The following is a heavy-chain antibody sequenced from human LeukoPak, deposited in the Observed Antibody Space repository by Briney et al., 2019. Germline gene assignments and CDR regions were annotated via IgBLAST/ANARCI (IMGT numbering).Heavy chain of an antibody. Sequence: GGSLRLSCAASGFTVSSNYMSWVRQAPGKGLEWVSVIYSGGSTYYADSVKGRFTISRDNSKNTLYLQMNSLRAEDTAVYYCASTNRDGYNSSDYWGQGTLVTVSS. V-gene: IGHV3-53*01. D-gene: IGHD5-12*01. J-gene: IGHJ4*02. CDR1: GFTVSSNY. CDR2: IYSGGST. CDR3: ASTNRDGYNSSDY.